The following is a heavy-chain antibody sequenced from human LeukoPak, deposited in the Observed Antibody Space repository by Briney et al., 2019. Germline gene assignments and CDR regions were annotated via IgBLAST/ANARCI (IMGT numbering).Heavy chain of an antibody. Sequence: GGSLRLSCAASALTFSDYSMNWVRQAPGKGLEWVSVISGGGGISYYADSVEGRFTISRDNSNNTLYLHMNSLRAEDTAIYYCARDWPGFDSYYYYYMDVWGKGTTVTVSS. J-gene: IGHJ6*03. CDR3: ARDWPGFDSYYYYYMDV. CDR2: ISGGGGIS. V-gene: IGHV3-23*01. CDR1: ALTFSDYS. D-gene: IGHD3-9*01.